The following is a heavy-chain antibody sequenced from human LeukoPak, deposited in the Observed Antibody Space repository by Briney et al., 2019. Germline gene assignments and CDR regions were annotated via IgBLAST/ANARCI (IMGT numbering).Heavy chain of an antibody. CDR1: GYTFTGYY. J-gene: IGHJ3*02. Sequence: GASVKVSCKASGYTFTGYYMHWVRQAPGQGLEWMGWINPNSGGTNYAQKFQGRVTMTRDTSISTAYMELSRLRSDDTAVYYCARDPGVGGEAFDIWGQGTMVTVSS. V-gene: IGHV1-2*02. CDR2: INPNSGGT. CDR3: ARDPGVGGEAFDI. D-gene: IGHD1-26*01.